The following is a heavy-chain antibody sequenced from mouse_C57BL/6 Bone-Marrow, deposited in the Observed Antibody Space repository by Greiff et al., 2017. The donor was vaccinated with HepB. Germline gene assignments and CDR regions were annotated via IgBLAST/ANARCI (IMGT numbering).Heavy chain of an antibody. CDR1: GYTFTSYW. CDR3: ASKGDYYGSSYWYFDV. Sequence: VQLQQSGAELVRPGTSVKLSCKASGYTFTSYWMHWVKQRPGQGLEWIGVIDPSDSYTNYNQKFKGKATLTVDPSSSTAYMQLSSLTSEDSAVYYCASKGDYYGSSYWYFDVWGTGTTVTVSS. CDR2: IDPSDSYT. D-gene: IGHD1-1*01. V-gene: IGHV1-59*01. J-gene: IGHJ1*03.